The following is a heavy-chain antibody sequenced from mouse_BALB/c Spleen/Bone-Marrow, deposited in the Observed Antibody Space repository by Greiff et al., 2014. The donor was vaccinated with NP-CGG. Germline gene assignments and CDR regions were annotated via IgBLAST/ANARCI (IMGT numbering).Heavy chain of an antibody. D-gene: IGHD2-4*01. V-gene: IGHV1-4*01. CDR3: ARGWDYEGYFDY. Sequence: QVQLKESGAELARPGASVKMSCKASGYSFTSYTMHWVKQRPGQGLEWIGYINPSSGYTNYNQKFKDKATLTADKSSSTAYMQLSSLTSEDSSVYYWARGWDYEGYFDYWGQGTTLTVSS. CDR2: INPSSGYT. J-gene: IGHJ2*01. CDR1: GYSFTSYT.